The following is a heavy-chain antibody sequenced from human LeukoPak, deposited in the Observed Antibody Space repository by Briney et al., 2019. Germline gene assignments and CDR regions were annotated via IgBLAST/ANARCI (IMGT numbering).Heavy chain of an antibody. Sequence: GGSLRLSCAASGFTFSSYAMHWVRQAPGKGLEWVAVISYDGSNKYYADSVKGRFTISRDNSKITLYLQMNSLRAEDTAVYYCAKDPNGDYIGTFDIWGQGTMVTVSS. J-gene: IGHJ3*02. D-gene: IGHD4-17*01. CDR1: GFTFSSYA. CDR3: AKDPNGDYIGTFDI. V-gene: IGHV3-30-3*01. CDR2: ISYDGSNK.